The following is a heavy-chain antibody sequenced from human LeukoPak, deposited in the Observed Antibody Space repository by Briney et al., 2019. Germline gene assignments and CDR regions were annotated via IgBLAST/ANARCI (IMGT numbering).Heavy chain of an antibody. V-gene: IGHV3-48*01. CDR1: GFTFSSYS. Sequence: GGSLRLSCAASGFTFSSYSMNWVRQAPGKGLEWVSYISSSSSTIYYADSVRGRFTISRDNAKNTLYLQMDSLRAEDTAVYYCLRSRYYYYYYMDVWGKGTTVTISS. D-gene: IGHD3-3*01. CDR2: ISSSSSTI. CDR3: LRSRYYYYYYMDV. J-gene: IGHJ6*03.